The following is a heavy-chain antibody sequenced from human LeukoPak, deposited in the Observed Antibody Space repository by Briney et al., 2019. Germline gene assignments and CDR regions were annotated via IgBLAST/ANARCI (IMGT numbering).Heavy chain of an antibody. D-gene: IGHD6-13*01. CDR2: MKPNSGNT. J-gene: IGHJ6*02. CDR1: GYTFTSYD. CDR3: ARECMAAAGFSYYYYYGMDV. V-gene: IGHV1-8*01. Sequence: GSSVNVSCMASGYTFTSYDINWVRQDTRQRLKWMGWMKPNSGNTGYAQKFQGRVTMTRNTSRRTVYMELSSLRSEDTAVYYCARECMAAAGFSYYYYYGMDVWGQGTTVTVSS.